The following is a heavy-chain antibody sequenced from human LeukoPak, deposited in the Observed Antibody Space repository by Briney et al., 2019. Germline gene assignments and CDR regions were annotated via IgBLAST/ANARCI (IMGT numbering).Heavy chain of an antibody. J-gene: IGHJ4*02. D-gene: IGHD3-9*01. V-gene: IGHV4-4*09. CDR2: IYTRGST. CDR3: ARHTIAGLPVG. Sequence: SETLSLTCTVSAGSISSYYWSWIRQPPGEGLEWIGYIYTRGSTNYNPSLKSRVTISVDTPKNQFPLKLSSVTAADTAVYYCARHTIAGLPVGWGQGTLVTVSS. CDR1: AGSISSYY.